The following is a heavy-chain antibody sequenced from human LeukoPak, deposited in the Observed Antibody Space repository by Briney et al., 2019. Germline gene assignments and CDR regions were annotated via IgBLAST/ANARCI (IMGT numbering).Heavy chain of an antibody. CDR1: GGTFSSYP. CDR3: ATGVGDYDYDYHMDV. Sequence: SVKVSCKASGGTFSSYPLSWVRQAPGQDLQWMGGIIPIYTGADYAQRFQGGLTITTDESATTAYMELSSLTSEDTAVYYCATGVGDYDYDYHMDVWGRGTTVTVSS. V-gene: IGHV1-69*05. D-gene: IGHD2-21*02. CDR2: IIPIYTGA. J-gene: IGHJ6*03.